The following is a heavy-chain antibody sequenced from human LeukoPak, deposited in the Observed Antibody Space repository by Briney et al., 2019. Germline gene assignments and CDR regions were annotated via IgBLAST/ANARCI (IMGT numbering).Heavy chain of an antibody. V-gene: IGHV3-30-3*01. CDR1: GFSITNSW. D-gene: IGHD6-13*01. Sequence: GGSLRLSCAASGFSITNSWMHWVRQAPGKGLEWVAVISYDGSNKYYADSVKGRFTISRDTSKNTLYLQMNSLRAEDTAMYYCVRDRCSSCHYFDCWGQGTLVTVSS. CDR3: VRDRCSSCHYFDC. CDR2: ISYDGSNK. J-gene: IGHJ4*02.